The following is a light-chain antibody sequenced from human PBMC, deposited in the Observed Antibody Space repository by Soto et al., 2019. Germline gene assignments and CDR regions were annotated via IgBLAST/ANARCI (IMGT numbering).Light chain of an antibody. CDR1: HNDIGTYDY. J-gene: IGLJ1*01. V-gene: IGLV2-14*03. Sequence: QSVLTQPTSVSGSPGQSITISCTGNHNDIGTYDYVSWYQQHPGRAPRLLIYGVTTRPSGISDRFSASKSGLTASLTISGLQPEDEADYYCSSFTSNRIYVFXPGTKVTVL. CDR3: SSFTSNRIYV. CDR2: GVT.